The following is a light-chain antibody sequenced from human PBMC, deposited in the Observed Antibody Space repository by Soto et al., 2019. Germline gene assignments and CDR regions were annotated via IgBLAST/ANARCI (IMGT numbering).Light chain of an antibody. CDR1: QSVSSY. J-gene: IGKJ4*01. CDR3: QQRSNWPRT. Sequence: EIALTQSPATLSLSPGERATLSCRASQSVSSYLAWYQQKPGQAPRLLIHDASNRATGIPARFSGSGSGTDFTLTISSLEPEDFAVYYCQQRSNWPRTFGGGTKVDI. CDR2: DAS. V-gene: IGKV3-11*01.